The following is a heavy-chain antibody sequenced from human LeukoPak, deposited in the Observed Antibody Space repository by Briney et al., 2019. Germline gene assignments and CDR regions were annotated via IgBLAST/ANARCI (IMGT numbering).Heavy chain of an antibody. Sequence: ASVKVSCKASGYTFTGYYMHWVRQAPGQGLEWMGWINPNNGGTNYAQKFQGRVTMTRDTSISTAYMELSRLRSDDTAVYYCARASGSYLFYFDYWGQGTLVTVSS. CDR1: GYTFTGYY. J-gene: IGHJ4*02. V-gene: IGHV1-2*02. CDR3: ARASGSYLFYFDY. D-gene: IGHD1-26*01. CDR2: INPNNGGT.